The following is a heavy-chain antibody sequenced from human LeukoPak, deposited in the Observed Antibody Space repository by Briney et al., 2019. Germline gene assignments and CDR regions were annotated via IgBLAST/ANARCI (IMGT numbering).Heavy chain of an antibody. J-gene: IGHJ4*02. CDR3: ARDERTVTGYYIEVDYFDY. D-gene: IGHD3-9*01. V-gene: IGHV3-48*04. Sequence: PGGSLRLSCAASGFTFSSYSMNWVRQAPGKGLEWVSYISSSSSTIYYADSVKGRFTISRDNAKNSLYLQMNSLRAEETAVYYCARDERTVTGYYIEVDYFDYWGQGTLVTVSS. CDR1: GFTFSSYS. CDR2: ISSSSSTI.